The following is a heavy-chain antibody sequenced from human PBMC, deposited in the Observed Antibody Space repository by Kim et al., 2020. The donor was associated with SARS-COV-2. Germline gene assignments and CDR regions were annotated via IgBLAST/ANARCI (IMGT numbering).Heavy chain of an antibody. CDR2: IYTSRST. CDR1: GGSISSGSYY. V-gene: IGHV4-61*02. CDR3: ARDVCTSNLCYNWFDP. J-gene: IGHJ5*02. Sequence: TLCLTCTVSGGSISSGSYYWSWIRQPAGKGLEWIGRIYTSRSTNYNPSLKSRVTISVDTSKNQFSLKLSSVTAADTAVYYCARDVCTSNLCYNWFDPWGHGPLVTVSS. D-gene: IGHD2-2*01.